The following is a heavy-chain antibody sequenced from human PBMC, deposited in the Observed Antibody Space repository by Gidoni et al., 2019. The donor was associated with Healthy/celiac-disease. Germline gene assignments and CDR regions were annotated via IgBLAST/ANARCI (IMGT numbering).Heavy chain of an antibody. Sequence: EVQLVDSGGGLAQPGGSLRLSCAASGFTFSSYSMNWVRQAPGTGLEWVSSISSSSSYIYYAESVKGRFTISRDNAKNSLYVQMNSLRAEDTDVYYCARVVCSGVSCYSDNWGQGTLVTVSS. CDR1: GFTFSSYS. D-gene: IGHD2-15*01. CDR3: ARVVCSGVSCYSDN. V-gene: IGHV3-21*01. J-gene: IGHJ4*02. CDR2: ISSSSSYI.